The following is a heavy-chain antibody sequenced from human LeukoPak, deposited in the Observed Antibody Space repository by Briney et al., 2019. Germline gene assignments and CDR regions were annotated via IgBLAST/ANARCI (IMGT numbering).Heavy chain of an antibody. Sequence: GGSLRLSCAASGFTFSSYALHWVRQAPGKGLEWVAVISYDGSSKYYADSVKGRSTISRDNSKNTLYLQMNSLRGEDTAVYYCAKVGEQQLADYWGQGTLVTVSS. J-gene: IGHJ4*02. D-gene: IGHD6-13*01. V-gene: IGHV3-30*04. CDR2: ISYDGSSK. CDR3: AKVGEQQLADY. CDR1: GFTFSSYA.